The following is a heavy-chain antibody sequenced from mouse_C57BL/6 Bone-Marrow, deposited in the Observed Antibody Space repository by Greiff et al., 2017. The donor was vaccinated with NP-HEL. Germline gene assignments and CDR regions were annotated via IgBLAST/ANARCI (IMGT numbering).Heavy chain of an antibody. V-gene: IGHV1-19*01. CDR3: ARRATVVAADWYFDV. J-gene: IGHJ1*03. CDR1: GYTFTDYY. Sequence: VHVKQSGPVLVKPGASVKMSCKASGYTFTDYYMNWVKQSHGKSLEWIGVINPYNGGTSYNQKFKGKATLTVDKSSSTAYMELNSLTSEDSAVYYCARRATVVAADWYFDVWGTGTTVTVSS. CDR2: INPYNGGT. D-gene: IGHD1-1*01.